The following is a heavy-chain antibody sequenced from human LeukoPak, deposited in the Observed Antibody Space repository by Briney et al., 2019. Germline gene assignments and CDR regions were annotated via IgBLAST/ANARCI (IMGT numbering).Heavy chain of an antibody. Sequence: GGSLRLSCTASGFAFSSYAMSWVRQAPGKGLEWVSAISGSGGSTYYADSVKGRFTISRDKSKNTLDLQMNSLRAEDTAVYYCAKDPYDSGNYVNYYMDVWGKGTTVTVSS. CDR1: GFAFSSYA. V-gene: IGHV3-23*01. D-gene: IGHD3-10*01. CDR2: ISGSGGST. J-gene: IGHJ6*03. CDR3: AKDPYDSGNYVNYYMDV.